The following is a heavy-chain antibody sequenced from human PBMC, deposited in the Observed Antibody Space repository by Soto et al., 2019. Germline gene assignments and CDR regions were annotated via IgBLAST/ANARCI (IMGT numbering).Heavy chain of an antibody. V-gene: IGHV5-51*01. J-gene: IGHJ6*02. CDR3: ARPRRDCSSTSCYYYYGMDV. Sequence: EVQLVQSGAEVKKPGESLKISCKGSGYSFTSYWIGWVRQMPGKGLEWMGIIYPGDSDTRYSPSFQGQVTISADKSISTAYLQWSSLKASDTAMYYCARPRRDCSSTSCYYYYGMDVWGQGTTSPSP. CDR1: GYSFTSYW. D-gene: IGHD2-2*01. CDR2: IYPGDSDT.